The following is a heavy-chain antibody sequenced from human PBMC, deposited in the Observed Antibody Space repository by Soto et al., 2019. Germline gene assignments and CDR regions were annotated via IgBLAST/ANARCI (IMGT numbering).Heavy chain of an antibody. Sequence: EVQLFESGGGLVQPGGSLRLSCAASGFTFSSYAMWWVRQAPGKGLECVSAISGGGATTYYADSVKGRFTISRDNSKNTLYLQMNSLRAEDTAVYYCAFNSGSGSYYFDYWGQGTLVTVSS. CDR2: ISGGGATT. CDR1: GFTFSSYA. CDR3: AFNSGSGSYYFDY. J-gene: IGHJ4*02. D-gene: IGHD3-10*01. V-gene: IGHV3-23*01.